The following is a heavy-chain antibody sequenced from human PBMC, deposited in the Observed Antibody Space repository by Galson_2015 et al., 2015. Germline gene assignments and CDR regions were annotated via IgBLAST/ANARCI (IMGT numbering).Heavy chain of an antibody. CDR3: AKSFSPGAVAGNRDTRFFDY. V-gene: IGHV3-23*01. D-gene: IGHD6-19*01. Sequence: SLRLSCAASGFTFSSYAMSWVRQAPGKGLEWVSGIGGSGGSTFYADSVKGRFTISRDNSKNTLYLQMNSLRAEDTAVYHCAKSFSPGAVAGNRDTRFFDYWGQGTLVTVSS. CDR2: IGGSGGST. CDR1: GFTFSSYA. J-gene: IGHJ4*02.